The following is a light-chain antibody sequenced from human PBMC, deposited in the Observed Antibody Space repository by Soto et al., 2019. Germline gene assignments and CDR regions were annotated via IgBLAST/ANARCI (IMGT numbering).Light chain of an antibody. V-gene: IGKV1-6*01. CDR3: LQDYNYPWT. CDR1: QGIRND. J-gene: IGKJ1*01. CDR2: AAY. Sequence: AIQMTQSPSSLPAFVVDRVTITCRASQGIRNDLGWYQQKTGKAPKLLIYAAYSLQSGVTSRFSGSGSGTDFTLTISSLQPEDFATYYCLQDYNYPWTFGQGTKVEIK.